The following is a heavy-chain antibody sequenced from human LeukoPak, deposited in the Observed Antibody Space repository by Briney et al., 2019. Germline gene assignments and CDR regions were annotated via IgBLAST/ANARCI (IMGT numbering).Heavy chain of an antibody. V-gene: IGHV4-59*01. CDR1: GDSISRDF. Sequence: PSETLSLTCTVSGDSISRDFWSWIRQPPGKGLEWIGYIYDSGXTNYNPSLKSRVTMSIDTSKNQFSLRLTSVTAADTAVYYCARKEGTIWGQGTLVTVSS. D-gene: IGHD2-2*01. J-gene: IGHJ4*02. CDR3: ARKEGTI. CDR2: IYDSGXT.